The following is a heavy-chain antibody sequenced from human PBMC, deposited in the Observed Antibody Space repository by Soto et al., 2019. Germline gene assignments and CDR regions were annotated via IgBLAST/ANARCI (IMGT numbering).Heavy chain of an antibody. CDR1: GFIFSNFG. J-gene: IGHJ4*02. V-gene: IGHV3-33*01. CDR3: ARGIRSVLDY. CDR2: ISSDEKIK. D-gene: IGHD6-6*01. Sequence: QVQLVESGGGVVQPGGSLRLSCVASGFIFSNFGMHWVRQAPGKGLEWVAVISSDEKIKQYADSVRGRFASSRDNSKNKLYLKRTSLRAEDTAIYSCARGIRSVLDYWGQGTLVTVSS.